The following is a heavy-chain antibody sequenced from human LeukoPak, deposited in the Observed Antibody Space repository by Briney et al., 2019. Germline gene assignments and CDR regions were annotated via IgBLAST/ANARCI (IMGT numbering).Heavy chain of an antibody. CDR2: VNPNSGGT. CDR3: PRAPYYEVWSGSSPFYYIYV. V-gene: IGHV1-2*02. J-gene: IGHJ6*03. Sequence: ASVKVSCKASGYTLTGYYMHWVRQAPGEGLEWMGWVNPNSGGTNYAQKFQGRVTMTRDTSISTAYMELSRLRSDDTSVYYCPRAPYYEVWSGSSPFYYIYVCGEGTTVTVSS. D-gene: IGHD3-3*01. CDR1: GYTLTGYY.